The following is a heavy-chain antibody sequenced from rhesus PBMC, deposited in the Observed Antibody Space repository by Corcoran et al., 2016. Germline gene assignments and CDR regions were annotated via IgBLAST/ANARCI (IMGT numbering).Heavy chain of an antibody. V-gene: IGHV4-80*01. D-gene: IGHD2-21*01. Sequence: KESGPALVKPTQTLTLTCTFSGFSISTTGTGVGWIRQPPGKGLEWIGEINGKRGRTNYNPSLKSRVTISKDASKNQFSLKLSSVTAADTAVYYCARVWFPWGQGVLVTVAS. CDR2: INGKRGRT. CDR3: ARVWFP. J-gene: IGHJ4*01. CDR1: GFSISTTGTG.